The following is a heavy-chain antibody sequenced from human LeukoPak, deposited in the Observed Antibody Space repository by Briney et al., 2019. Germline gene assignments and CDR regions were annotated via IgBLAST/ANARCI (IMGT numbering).Heavy chain of an antibody. CDR3: ARVLWFGKYYFDY. Sequence: SETLSLTCTVSGYSISSGYYWGWIRQPPGKGLEWIGCIYHSASTYYNPSLKSRVTISVDTSKNQFSLKLSSVTAADTVVYYCARVLWFGKYYFDYWGQGTLVTVSS. V-gene: IGHV4-38-2*02. J-gene: IGHJ4*02. D-gene: IGHD3-10*01. CDR2: IYHSAST. CDR1: GYSISSGYY.